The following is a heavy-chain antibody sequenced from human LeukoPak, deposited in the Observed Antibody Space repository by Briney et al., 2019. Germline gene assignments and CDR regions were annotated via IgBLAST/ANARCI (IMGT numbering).Heavy chain of an antibody. CDR2: IIPIFGTA. D-gene: IGHD6-19*01. V-gene: IGHV1-69*01. CDR1: GGTFTSYA. Sequence: VKVSCKASGGTFTSYAISWVRQAPGQGLEWMGGIIPIFGTANYAQKFQGRVTITADESTSTAYMELSSLRAEDTAVYYCARDSPYSSGWQFDYWGQGILVTVSS. CDR3: ARDSPYSSGWQFDY. J-gene: IGHJ4*02.